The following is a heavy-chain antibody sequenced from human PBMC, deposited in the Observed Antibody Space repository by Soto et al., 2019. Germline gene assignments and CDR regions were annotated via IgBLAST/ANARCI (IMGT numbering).Heavy chain of an antibody. Sequence: QITVRESGPTLVKPTQPLTLTCSFSGFSLNTDGVAVGWFRQPPGKALEWLAQIYWDNDKRYSPSLRSRLTITNDISGSQVVLRMTNADPVDTATYFCSQRGYRSGGWHGRPCDSWGQGILVTVSS. D-gene: IGHD3-10*01. CDR1: GFSLNTDGVA. CDR2: IYWDNDK. V-gene: IGHV2-5*02. CDR3: SQRGYRSGGWHGRPCDS. J-gene: IGHJ5*02.